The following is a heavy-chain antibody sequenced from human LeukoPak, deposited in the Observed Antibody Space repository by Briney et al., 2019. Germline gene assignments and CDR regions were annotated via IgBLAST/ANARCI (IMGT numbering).Heavy chain of an antibody. D-gene: IGHD2-2*01. CDR3: ARANFLYCSSSTCHFDY. Sequence: ASVKVSCKASGYTFTDYYMHWVRQAPGRGFEWMGWINPNDGDTNYAQKFQGRVTMTRDTSISTAHMEVSRLRSDDTAVYYCARANFLYCSSSTCHFDYWGQGTLVTVSS. J-gene: IGHJ4*02. CDR1: GYTFTDYY. V-gene: IGHV1-2*02. CDR2: INPNDGDT.